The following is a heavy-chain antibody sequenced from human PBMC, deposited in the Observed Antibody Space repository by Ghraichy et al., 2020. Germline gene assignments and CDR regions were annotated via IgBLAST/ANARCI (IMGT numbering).Heavy chain of an antibody. J-gene: IGHJ4*02. D-gene: IGHD3-3*01. CDR1: GFTFSSYS. Sequence: GESLNISCAASGFTFSSYSMNWVRQAPGKGPEWVSYISSSSTIYYAVSVEGRFTISRDNAKNSLYLQMNSLRDEDTAVYYCAREVFWSGSYGEGFEYFDYWGQGTLVTVSS. V-gene: IGHV3-48*02. CDR2: ISSSSTI. CDR3: AREVFWSGSYGEGFEYFDY.